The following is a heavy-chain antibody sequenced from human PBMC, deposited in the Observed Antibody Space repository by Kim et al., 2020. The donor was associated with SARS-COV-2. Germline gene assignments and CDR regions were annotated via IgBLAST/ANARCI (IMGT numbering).Heavy chain of an antibody. J-gene: IGHJ6*02. D-gene: IGHD1-26*01. CDR1: GFTFSSYA. Sequence: GGSLRLSCAASGFTFSSYAMSWVRQAPGKGLEWVSAISGSGGSTYYADSVKGRFTISRDNSKNTLYLQMNSLRAEDTAVYYCAKDLGWELPIHYYYYYGMDVWGQGTTVTVSS. V-gene: IGHV3-23*01. CDR2: ISGSGGST. CDR3: AKDLGWELPIHYYYYYGMDV.